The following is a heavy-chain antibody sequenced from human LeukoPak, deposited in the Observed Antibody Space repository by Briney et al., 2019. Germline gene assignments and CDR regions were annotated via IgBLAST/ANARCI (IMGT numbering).Heavy chain of an antibody. Sequence: SETLSLTCAVYGGSFSGYYWSWIRQPPGKGLELIGEINHSGSTNYNPSLKSRVTISVDTSKNQFSLKLSSVTAADTAVYYCARVVYDFWSGASRNYFDYWGQGTLVTVSS. CDR2: INHSGST. V-gene: IGHV4-34*01. J-gene: IGHJ4*02. CDR3: ARVVYDFWSGASRNYFDY. D-gene: IGHD3-3*01. CDR1: GGSFSGYY.